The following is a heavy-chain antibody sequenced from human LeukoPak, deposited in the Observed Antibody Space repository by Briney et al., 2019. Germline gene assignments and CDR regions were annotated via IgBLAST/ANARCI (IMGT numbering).Heavy chain of an antibody. V-gene: IGHV3-30*03. CDR1: GFTFSDHY. J-gene: IGHJ3*02. Sequence: PGGSLRLSCVVSGFTFSDHYMDWVRQAPGKGLEWVAVISYDGSSKYYADSVKGRFTISRDNSKNTLYLQMNSLRAEDTAVYYCARARSSYGYGDAFDIWGQGTMVTVSS. CDR2: ISYDGSSK. CDR3: ARARSSYGYGDAFDI. D-gene: IGHD5-18*01.